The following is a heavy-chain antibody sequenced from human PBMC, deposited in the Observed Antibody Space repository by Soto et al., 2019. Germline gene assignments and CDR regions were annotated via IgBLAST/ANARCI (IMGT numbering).Heavy chain of an antibody. CDR3: AKDFEVGY. Sequence: QVQLVESGGGVVQPGRSLRLSCAASGFTFSSYGMHWVRQAPGKGLEWVAVISYDGSNKYYADSVKGRFTISRDNSKNTLYLQMNSLRAEDTAVYYCAKDFEVGYWGQGTLVTVSS. D-gene: IGHD3-9*01. J-gene: IGHJ4*02. CDR2: ISYDGSNK. CDR1: GFTFSSYG. V-gene: IGHV3-30*18.